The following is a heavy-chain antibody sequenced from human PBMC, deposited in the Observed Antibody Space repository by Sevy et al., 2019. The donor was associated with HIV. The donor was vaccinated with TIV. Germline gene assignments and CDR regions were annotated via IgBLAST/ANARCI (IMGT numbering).Heavy chain of an antibody. Sequence: GGSLRLSCAVSGIIFTTSGMHWVRQAPGKGLEWVAVISYDGSNKYYADSVKGRFTISRDNSKNTLYLQMNSLRAEDTAVYYCARADGYSSSWSLYYYYYGMDVWGQGTTVTVSS. D-gene: IGHD6-13*01. CDR2: ISYDGSNK. V-gene: IGHV3-30*03. CDR1: GIIFTTSG. J-gene: IGHJ6*02. CDR3: ARADGYSSSWSLYYYYYGMDV.